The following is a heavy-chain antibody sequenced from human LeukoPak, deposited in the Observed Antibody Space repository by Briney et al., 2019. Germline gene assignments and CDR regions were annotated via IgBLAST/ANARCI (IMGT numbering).Heavy chain of an antibody. Sequence: GGSLRLSCAASGFTFSSNWMHWVRQAPGKGLVWVSRINEDGSTTNYADSVKGRFTISRDNAKNTLYLQMISLRAEDTAVYYCARSGYYYDSSDLIDYWGQGTLVTVSS. V-gene: IGHV3-74*01. CDR3: ARSGYYYDSSDLIDY. CDR2: INEDGSTT. D-gene: IGHD3-22*01. CDR1: GFTFSSNW. J-gene: IGHJ4*02.